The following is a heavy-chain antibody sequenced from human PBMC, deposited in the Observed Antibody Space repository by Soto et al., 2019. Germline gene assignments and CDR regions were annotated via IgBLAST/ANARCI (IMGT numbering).Heavy chain of an antibody. Sequence: QVQLVQSGAEVKKPGASVKVSCKASGYTFTSYGISWVRQAPGQGLEWMGWISAYNANTNYAQKLQGRVTMTTDTSTSRADMELRSLRSDDTAVDYCARENTDDFQPEWLVHRNCVDRWGQRKLVIVS. J-gene: IGHJ5*02. CDR2: ISAYNANT. V-gene: IGHV1-18*01. D-gene: IGHD6-19*01. CDR1: GYTFTSYG. CDR3: ARENTDDFQPEWLVHRNCVDR.